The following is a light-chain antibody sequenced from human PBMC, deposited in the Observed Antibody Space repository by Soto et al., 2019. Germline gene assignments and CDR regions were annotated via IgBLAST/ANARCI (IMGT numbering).Light chain of an antibody. CDR2: RNN. CDR3: AVWDDSLNGLWV. J-gene: IGLJ3*02. CDR1: SSSVGFDY. Sequence: QSVLTQPPSASETPGQRVTISCSGSSSSVGFDYVDWYQHVPGAAPKLLIYRNNQRPSGVPDRFSGSKSGTSASLAISGLQSEDEADYYCAVWDDSLNGLWVFGGGTKVTVL. V-gene: IGLV1-44*01.